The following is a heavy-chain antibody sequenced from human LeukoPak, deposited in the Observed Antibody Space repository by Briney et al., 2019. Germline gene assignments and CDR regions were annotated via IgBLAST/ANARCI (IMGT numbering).Heavy chain of an antibody. Sequence: SVRGRFIISRDNSKNTLYLQMSSLRVEATALYYCAASITTIDDALDMWGQGTMITVSS. J-gene: IGHJ3*02. D-gene: IGHD3-22*01. CDR3: AASITTIDDALDM. V-gene: IGHV3-23*01.